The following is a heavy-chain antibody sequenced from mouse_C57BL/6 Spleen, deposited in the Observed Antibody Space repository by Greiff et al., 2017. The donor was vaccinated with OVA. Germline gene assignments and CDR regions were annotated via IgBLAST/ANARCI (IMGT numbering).Heavy chain of an antibody. V-gene: IGHV1-82*01. Sequence: VHLVESGPELVKPGASVKISCKASGYAFSSSWMNWVKQRPGKGLEWIGRIYPGDGDTNYNGKFKGKATLTADKSSSTAYMQLSSLTSEDSAVFFCARRRDYFDYWGQGTTLTVSS. CDR3: ARRRDYFDY. J-gene: IGHJ2*01. CDR1: GYAFSSSW. CDR2: IYPGDGDT.